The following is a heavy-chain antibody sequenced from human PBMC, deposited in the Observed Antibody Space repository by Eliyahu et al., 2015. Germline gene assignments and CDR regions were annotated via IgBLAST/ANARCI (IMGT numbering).Heavy chain of an antibody. CDR3: ARGGGQQLVNAFDI. CDR1: GGSFSGYY. CDR2: INHSGST. Sequence: QVQLQQWGAGLLKPSETLSLTCAVYGGSFSGYYWXWXRQPPGKGLEWIGEINHSGSTNYNPSLKSRVTISVDTSKNQFSLKLSSVTAADTAVYYCARGGGQQLVNAFDIWGQGTMVTVSS. J-gene: IGHJ3*02. V-gene: IGHV4-34*01. D-gene: IGHD6-13*01.